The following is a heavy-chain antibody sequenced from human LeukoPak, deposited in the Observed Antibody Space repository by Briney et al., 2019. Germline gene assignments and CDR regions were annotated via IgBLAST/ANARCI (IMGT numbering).Heavy chain of an antibody. J-gene: IGHJ5*02. CDR1: GFTFSSYS. V-gene: IGHV3-21*01. CDR2: ISSSSSYI. CDR3: ARDRNSNYGWFDP. Sequence: PAGSLSLSCAASGFTFSSYSMNWVRQAPGKGLEWVSSISSSSSYIYYADSVKGRFTISRDNAKNSLYLQMNSLRAEDTAVYYCARDRNSNYGWFDPWGQGTLVTVSS. D-gene: IGHD4-11*01.